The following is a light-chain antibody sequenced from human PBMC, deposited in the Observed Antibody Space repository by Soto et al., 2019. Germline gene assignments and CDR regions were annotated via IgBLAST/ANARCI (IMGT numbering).Light chain of an antibody. CDR3: EQTFSPPYT. J-gene: IGKJ2*01. V-gene: IGKV1-39*01. CDR2: VAS. CDR1: QRISNS. Sequence: DIQMTQSLSSLSASVGDTVTITCRASQRISNSLSWYQQKPGKAPMFLIFVASTLQRGVPSRFSGSGSGTAFTLTMGSLQPEEVATDYCEQTFSPPYTSGQGTKLEIK.